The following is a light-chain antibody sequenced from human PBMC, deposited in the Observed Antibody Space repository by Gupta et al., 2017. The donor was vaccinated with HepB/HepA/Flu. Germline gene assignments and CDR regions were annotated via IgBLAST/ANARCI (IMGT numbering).Light chain of an antibody. V-gene: IGLV8-61*01. J-gene: IGLJ2*01. CDR1: SGSVSISYY. CDR3: VLYIGSGISI. CDR2: NTN. Sequence: QTVVTQEPSFSVSPGGTVTLTCGFSSGSVSISYYPSWYQQTPGQAPRTLIYNTNTRSSGVPDRFSGSILGNKAALTITGAQVDGESDYYCVLYIGSGISIFGGGTKLTVL.